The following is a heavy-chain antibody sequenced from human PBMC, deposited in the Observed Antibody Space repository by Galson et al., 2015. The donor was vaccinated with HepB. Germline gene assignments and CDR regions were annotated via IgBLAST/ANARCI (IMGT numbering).Heavy chain of an antibody. J-gene: IGHJ1*01. CDR1: GYTFTSYY. CDR2: INPSGGST. Sequence: SVKVSCKASGYTFTSYYMHWVRQAPGQGLEWMGIINPSGGSTSYAQKFQGRVTMTRDTSTSTVYMELSSLRSEDTAVYYCARERTAAVAGATDRGKYFQHWGQGTLVTVSS. V-gene: IGHV1-46*01. CDR3: ARERTAAVAGATDRGKYFQH. D-gene: IGHD6-19*01.